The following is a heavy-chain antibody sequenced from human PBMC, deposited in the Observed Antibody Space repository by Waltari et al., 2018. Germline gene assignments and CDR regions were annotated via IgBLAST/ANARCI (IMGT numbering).Heavy chain of an antibody. CDR2: VGGRGCTK. V-gene: IGHV3-23*01. CDR1: GFSFGGFG. J-gene: IGHJ4*02. Sequence: EVQLLESGGGLVQPGGSLRLSCAASGFSFGGFGMNWVRQAPGKGVEWVSGVGGRGCTKDYADSVRGRFTVSRDNNRNTMYLQMNSLRAEDTAVYYCAKAFRGYSGSYFDIWGRGTLVAVSA. D-gene: IGHD5-12*01. CDR3: AKAFRGYSGSYFDI.